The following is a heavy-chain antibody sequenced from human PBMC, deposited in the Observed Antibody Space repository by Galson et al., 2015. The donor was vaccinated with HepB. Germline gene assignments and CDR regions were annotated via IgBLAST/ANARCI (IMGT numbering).Heavy chain of an antibody. Sequence: SLRLSCAASGFTFTSYSMNWVRQAPGKGLEWVSSISTSSSYIYYADSVKGRFTISRDNAKNSLYVQMSSLRAEDTAVYYCARQYCSGVSCYYAFDIWGQGTMVAVSS. CDR2: ISTSSSYI. CDR3: ARQYCSGVSCYYAFDI. CDR1: GFTFTSYS. D-gene: IGHD2-15*01. V-gene: IGHV3-21*01. J-gene: IGHJ3*02.